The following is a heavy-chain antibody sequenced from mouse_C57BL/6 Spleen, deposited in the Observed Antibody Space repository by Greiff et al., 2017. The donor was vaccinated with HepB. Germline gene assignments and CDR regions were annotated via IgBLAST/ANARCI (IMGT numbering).Heavy chain of an antibody. Sequence: VMLMVSGAELARPGASVKLSCKASGYTFTSYGVSWVKPRTGQGLEWIGEIYPRSGNTYYNEKFKGKATLTADKSSSTAYMELRSLTSEDSAVYFCARFDSSGFPFAYWGQGTLVTVSA. CDR3: ARFDSSGFPFAY. CDR2: IYPRSGNT. V-gene: IGHV1-81*01. CDR1: GYTFTSYG. D-gene: IGHD3-2*02. J-gene: IGHJ3*01.